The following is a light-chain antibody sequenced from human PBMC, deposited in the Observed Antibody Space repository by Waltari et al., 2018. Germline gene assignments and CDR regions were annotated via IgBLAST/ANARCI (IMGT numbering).Light chain of an antibody. CDR2: GAS. CDR3: QHFVRLPAT. Sequence: EIVLTQSPGTLSLSPGERATLSCRASQSVSRTLAWYQQKPGQAPKLLIYGASIRATGIPDRFTGSVSGTDFSLTIRSLEPEDFAIYFCQHFVRLPATFGQGTKVEIK. CDR1: QSVSRT. V-gene: IGKV3-20*01. J-gene: IGKJ1*01.